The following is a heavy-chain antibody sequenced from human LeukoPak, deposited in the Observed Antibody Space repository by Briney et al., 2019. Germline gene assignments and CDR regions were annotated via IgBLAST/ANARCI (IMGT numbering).Heavy chain of an antibody. D-gene: IGHD3-3*01. V-gene: IGHV3-7*01. CDR3: ASQRFLDY. CDR2: IKQDGSEK. Sequence: GGSLRLSCAASGFTFSNYWMNWVRQAPGKGLEWVANIKQDGSEKYYVDSVKGRFTISRDNAKNSLYLQLNSLRVEDTAVYYCASQRFLDYCGQGTLVTVSS. CDR1: GFTFSNYW. J-gene: IGHJ4*02.